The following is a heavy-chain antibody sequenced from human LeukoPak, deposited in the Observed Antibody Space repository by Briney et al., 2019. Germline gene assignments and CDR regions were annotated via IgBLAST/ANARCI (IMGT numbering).Heavy chain of an antibody. Sequence: PGGSLRLSCTASGFTFSNYCMHWDRQTPGKGLIWVSRICPGGTITNYADSVKGRFTISRDDAKNMMFLQMNSLRADDTAVYYCVRDFRSADYWGQGILVTVSS. V-gene: IGHV3-74*01. CDR2: ICPGGTIT. J-gene: IGHJ4*02. CDR1: GFTFSNYC. CDR3: VRDFRSADY.